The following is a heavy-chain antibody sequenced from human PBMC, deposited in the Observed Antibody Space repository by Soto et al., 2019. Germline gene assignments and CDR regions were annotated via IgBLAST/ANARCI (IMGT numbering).Heavy chain of an antibody. V-gene: IGHV4-39*01. CDR2: IYYSGST. CDR3: ASLIVVVPAAMPN. D-gene: IGHD2-2*01. Sequence: PSETLSLTCTVSGGSISSSSYYWGWIRQPPGKGLEWIGSIYYSGSTYYNPSLKSRVTISVDTSKSQFSLKLSSVTAADTAVYYCASLIVVVPAAMPNWGQGTLVTVSS. CDR1: GGSISSSSYY. J-gene: IGHJ4*02.